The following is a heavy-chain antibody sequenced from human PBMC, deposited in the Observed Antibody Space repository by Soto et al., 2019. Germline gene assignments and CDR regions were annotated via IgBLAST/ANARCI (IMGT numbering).Heavy chain of an antibody. D-gene: IGHD6-19*01. J-gene: IGHJ4*02. Sequence: EVQLVESGGGLVQPGRSLRLSCAASGFTFDDYAMHWVRQAPGKGLEWVSGISWNSGSIGYADSVKGRFTISRDNAKNSLYLQMNSLRAEDTASYYCAKDRGLVLSVYFDYWCQGTLVTVSS. CDR2: ISWNSGSI. CDR3: AKDRGLVLSVYFDY. V-gene: IGHV3-9*01. CDR1: GFTFDDYA.